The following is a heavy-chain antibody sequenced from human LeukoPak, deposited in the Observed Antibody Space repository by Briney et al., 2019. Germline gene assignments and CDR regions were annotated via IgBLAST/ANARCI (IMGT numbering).Heavy chain of an antibody. Sequence: TGGSLRLSCAASGFTFTNYFMTWVRQAPGRGLEWVAIINEDGSEKNYVGSVKGRFTISRDNAKNSLYLQMNSLRAEDTAVYYCATYRYCTNGVCYRFDYWGQGTLVTVSS. CDR2: INEDGSEK. CDR1: GFTFTNYF. CDR3: ATYRYCTNGVCYRFDY. J-gene: IGHJ4*02. V-gene: IGHV3-7*01. D-gene: IGHD2-8*01.